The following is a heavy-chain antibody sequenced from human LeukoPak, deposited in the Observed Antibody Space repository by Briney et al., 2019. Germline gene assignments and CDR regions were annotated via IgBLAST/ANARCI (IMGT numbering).Heavy chain of an antibody. V-gene: IGHV3-48*01. J-gene: IGHJ4*02. Sequence: GGSLRLSCAASGFTFSSYSMNWVRQAPGKGLEWVSYISSSSSTIYYADSVKGRFTISRDNAKNSLYLQMNSLRAEDTAVYYCARVQTDMGATTEVVDYWGQGTLVTVSS. CDR1: GFTFSSYS. D-gene: IGHD1-26*01. CDR3: ARVQTDMGATTEVVDY. CDR2: ISSSSSTI.